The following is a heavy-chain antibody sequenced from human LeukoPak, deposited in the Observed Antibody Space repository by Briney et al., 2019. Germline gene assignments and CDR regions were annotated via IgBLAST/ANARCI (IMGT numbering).Heavy chain of an antibody. D-gene: IGHD3-22*01. V-gene: IGHV3-21*01. CDR1: GFIFSSYN. CDR3: ARVTYYDSSGAPAI. J-gene: IGHJ3*02. Sequence: GGSLRLSCVASGFIFSSYNMNWVRQAPGKGLEWVSSISSSSSYIYYADSVKGRFTISRDNAKNSLYLQMNSLRAEDTAVYYCARVTYYDSSGAPAIWGQGTMVTVSS. CDR2: ISSSSSYI.